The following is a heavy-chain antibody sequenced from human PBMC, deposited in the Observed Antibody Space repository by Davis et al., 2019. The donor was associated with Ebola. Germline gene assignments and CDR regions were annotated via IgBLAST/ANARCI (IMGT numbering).Heavy chain of an antibody. Sequence: GESLKISCAASGFTFSSYAMHWVRQAPGKGLEWVAVISYDGSNKYYADSVKGRFTISRDNAKNSLYLQMNSLRDEDTAVYYCARGGHSELGWFDPWGQGTLVTVSS. J-gene: IGHJ5*02. V-gene: IGHV3-30-3*01. CDR1: GFTFSSYA. CDR2: ISYDGSNK. CDR3: ARGGHSELGWFDP. D-gene: IGHD1-26*01.